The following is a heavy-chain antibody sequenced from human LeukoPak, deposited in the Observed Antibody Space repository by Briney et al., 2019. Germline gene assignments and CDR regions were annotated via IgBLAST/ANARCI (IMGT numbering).Heavy chain of an antibody. CDR2: IIPILGTA. D-gene: IGHD3-22*01. CDR3: ARMHPNSSGYLYYFDY. V-gene: IGHV1-69*01. J-gene: IGHJ4*02. Sequence: SVKVSCKASGGTFSSYAISWVRQAPGQGLEWMGGIIPILGTANSAQKFQGRVTITAAESTSTACMELSSLRSEDTAVYYCARMHPNSSGYLYYFDYWGQGTLVTVSS. CDR1: GGTFSSYA.